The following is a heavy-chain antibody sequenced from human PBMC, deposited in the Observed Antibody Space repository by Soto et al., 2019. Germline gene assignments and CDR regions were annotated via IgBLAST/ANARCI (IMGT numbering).Heavy chain of an antibody. CDR3: ARKLLTTGAYYFDY. J-gene: IGHJ4*02. Sequence: RLSCAASGFTFSSYGMHWVRQAPGKGLEWVAVIWYDGSNKYYADSVKGRFTISRDNSKNTLYLQMKSLRAEDTAVYYCARKLLTTGAYYFDYWGQGTLVTVSS. CDR1: GFTFSSYG. CDR2: IWYDGSNK. D-gene: IGHD4-4*01. V-gene: IGHV3-33*01.